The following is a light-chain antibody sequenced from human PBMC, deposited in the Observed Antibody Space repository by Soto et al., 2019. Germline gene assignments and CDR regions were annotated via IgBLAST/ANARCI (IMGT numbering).Light chain of an antibody. V-gene: IGKV1-33*01. Sequence: DIQMTQSPSTLSGSVGDRVTITCRASQTISSWLAWYQQKPGEAPKLLIYGASNLETGVPSRFSGSGSGTDFTFTISSLQPEDIATYFCQQYDNVFTFGQGTRLEIK. CDR1: QTISSW. CDR3: QQYDNVFT. CDR2: GAS. J-gene: IGKJ5*01.